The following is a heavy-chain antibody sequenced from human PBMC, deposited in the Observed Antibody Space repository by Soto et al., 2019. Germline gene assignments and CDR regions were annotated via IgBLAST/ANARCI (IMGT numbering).Heavy chain of an antibody. Sequence: ASVKVSCKASGYTFTSYGISWVRQAPGQGLEWMGWISAYNGNTNYAQKLQGRVTMTIDTSTSTAYMELRSLRSDDTAVYYCARVIGGDPEPPIDYWGQGTLVTVSS. CDR1: GYTFTSYG. V-gene: IGHV1-18*04. D-gene: IGHD2-21*02. CDR2: ISAYNGNT. J-gene: IGHJ4*02. CDR3: ARVIGGDPEPPIDY.